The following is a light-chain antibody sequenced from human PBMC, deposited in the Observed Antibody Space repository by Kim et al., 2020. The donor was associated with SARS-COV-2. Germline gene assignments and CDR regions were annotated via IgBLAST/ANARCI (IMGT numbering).Light chain of an antibody. CDR1: SSDVGGYNY. J-gene: IGLJ2*01. CDR3: SSYTSSSTLVV. V-gene: IGLV2-14*03. Sequence: QSITISCTGTSSDVGGYNYVSWYQQHLGKAPKLMIYDVSNRPSGVSNRFSGSKSGNTASLTISGLQAEDEADYYCSSYTSSSTLVVFGGGTQLTVL. CDR2: DVS.